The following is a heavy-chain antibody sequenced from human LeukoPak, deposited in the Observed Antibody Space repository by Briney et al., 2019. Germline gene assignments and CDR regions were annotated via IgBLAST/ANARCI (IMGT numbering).Heavy chain of an antibody. V-gene: IGHV1-2*02. CDR1: GYTFSGYY. CDR2: INPNTGGT. D-gene: IGHD6-19*01. CDR3: ARRKLNSSGWYP. Sequence: GASVKVSCKASGYTFSGYYIHWVRQAPGQGLEWMGWINPNTGGTKYAQRFQDRVTMTRDTSISTAYMELSRLRSDDTAVYYCARRKLNSSGWYPWGQGTLVTVSS. J-gene: IGHJ5*02.